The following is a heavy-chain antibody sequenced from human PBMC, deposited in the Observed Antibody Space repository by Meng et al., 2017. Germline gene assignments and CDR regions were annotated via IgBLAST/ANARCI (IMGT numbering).Heavy chain of an antibody. V-gene: IGHV1-2*06. J-gene: IGHJ4*02. CDR3: ARDEDISAAGKLFGDY. D-gene: IGHD6-25*01. Sequence: QVPLGQLGAEVKKPGASGKVSCKPSGYNFPDYYIHWVRRAPGQGLEWMGRINPKSGDTHYAQKFQARVTMTGDTSISTAYMELSGLRSDDTAMYYCARDEDISAAGKLFGDYWGQGTLVTVSS. CDR2: INPKSGDT. CDR1: GYNFPDYY.